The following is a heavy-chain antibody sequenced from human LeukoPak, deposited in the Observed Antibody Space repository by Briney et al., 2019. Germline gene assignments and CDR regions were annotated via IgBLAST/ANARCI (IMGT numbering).Heavy chain of an antibody. CDR3: TRDRPIEY. CDR2: INPDGSST. J-gene: IGHJ4*02. Sequence: GGSLRLSCAASGFTFSSYWIHWVRQAPGKRLVWVSRINPDGSSTIYADSVKGRFTISRDNAKNTLYLQMNSLSADDTAVYYCTRDRPIEYGGRGTLVTVSS. CDR1: GFTFSSYW. V-gene: IGHV3-74*01. D-gene: IGHD2/OR15-2a*01.